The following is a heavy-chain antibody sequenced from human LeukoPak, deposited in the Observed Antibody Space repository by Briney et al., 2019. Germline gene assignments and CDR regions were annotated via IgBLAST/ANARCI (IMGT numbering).Heavy chain of an antibody. V-gene: IGHV3-33*01. CDR3: ARDEGQTTVVYSDY. CDR1: GFTFSSYG. D-gene: IGHD4-23*01. J-gene: IGHJ4*02. Sequence: GRSLRLSCAASGFTFSSYGMHWVRQAPGKGLEWVAVIWYDGSNKYYADSVKGRFTISRDNSKNTLYLQMNSLRAEDTAVYYCARDEGQTTVVYSDYWGQGTLVTVSS. CDR2: IWYDGSNK.